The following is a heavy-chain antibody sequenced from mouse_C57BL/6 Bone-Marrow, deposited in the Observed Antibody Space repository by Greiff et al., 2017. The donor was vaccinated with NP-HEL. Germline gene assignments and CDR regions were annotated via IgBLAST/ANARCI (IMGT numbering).Heavy chain of an antibody. Sequence: QVQLQQPGAELVKPGASVKMSCKASGYTFTSYWITWVKQRPGQGLEWIGDIYPGSGSTNYNEKFKSKATLTVDTSSSTAYMQLSSLTSEDSAVYYCARPNNYYGSSYDYWGQGTTLTVSS. CDR1: GYTFTSYW. V-gene: IGHV1-55*01. J-gene: IGHJ2*01. CDR3: ARPNNYYGSSYDY. D-gene: IGHD1-1*01. CDR2: IYPGSGST.